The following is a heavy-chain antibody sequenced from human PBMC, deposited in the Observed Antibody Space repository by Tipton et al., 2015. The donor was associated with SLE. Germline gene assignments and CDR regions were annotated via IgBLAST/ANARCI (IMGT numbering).Heavy chain of an antibody. CDR3: AGMSYPREGYFDY. D-gene: IGHD1-26*01. J-gene: IGHJ4*02. V-gene: IGHV4-59*12. CDR2: IYYSGSTNYSGST. Sequence: TLSLTCTVSGGSISSYYWSWIRQPPGKGLEWIGYIYYSGSTNYSGSTNYNPSLKSRVTISLDTSKNQFSLKLSSVTAADTAVYYCAGMSYPREGYFDYWGQGTLVTVSS. CDR1: GGSISSYY.